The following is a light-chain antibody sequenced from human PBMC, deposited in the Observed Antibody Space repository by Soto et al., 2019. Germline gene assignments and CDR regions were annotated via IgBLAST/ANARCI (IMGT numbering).Light chain of an antibody. J-gene: IGLJ1*01. Sequence: QSVLTQPPSVSGAPGQRVTISCTGSSSNIGAGYDVHWYQQLPGTAPKLLIYGNNNRPSGVPDRFSGSKSDTSASLAIPGLQAEDEAEYYCQSYDSSLSGYVFGTGTKLTVL. CDR2: GNN. V-gene: IGLV1-40*01. CDR3: QSYDSSLSGYV. CDR1: SSNIGAGYD.